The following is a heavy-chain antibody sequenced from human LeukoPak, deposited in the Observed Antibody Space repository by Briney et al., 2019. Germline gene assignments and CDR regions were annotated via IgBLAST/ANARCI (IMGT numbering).Heavy chain of an antibody. V-gene: IGHV1-8*02. J-gene: IGHJ6*03. CDR1: GYTFTGYY. Sequence: ASVKVPCKASGYTFTGYYMHWVRQAPGQGLEWMGWMNPNSGNTGHAQKFQGRVTMTRNTSISTAYMELSSLRSEDTAVYYCARDRYDSSGFYYYYYMDVWGKGTTVTISS. D-gene: IGHD3-22*01. CDR3: ARDRYDSSGFYYYYYMDV. CDR2: MNPNSGNT.